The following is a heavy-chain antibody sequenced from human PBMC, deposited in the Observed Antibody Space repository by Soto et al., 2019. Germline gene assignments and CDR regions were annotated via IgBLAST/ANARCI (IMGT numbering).Heavy chain of an antibody. J-gene: IGHJ4*02. CDR3: ARGVRTAMDTFDY. CDR1: GGSFSGYY. V-gene: IGHV4-34*01. D-gene: IGHD5-18*01. Sequence: PSETLSLTCAVYGGSFSGYYWSWIRQPPGKGLEWIGEINHSGSTNYNPSLKSRVTISVDTSKNQFSLKLSSVTAADTAVYYCARGVRTAMDTFDYWGQGTLVTVYS. CDR2: INHSGST.